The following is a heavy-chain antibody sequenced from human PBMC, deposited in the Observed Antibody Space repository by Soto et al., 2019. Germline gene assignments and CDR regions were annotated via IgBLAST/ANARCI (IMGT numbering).Heavy chain of an antibody. CDR3: GRGGGWELANAFDI. Sequence: QVQLVESGGGVVQPGRSLRLSCAASGFTFSSYAMHWVRQAPGKGLEWVAVISYDGSNKYYADSVKGRFTISRDNSKNTLYRKMKSVRAGDRAVYCGGRGGGWELANAFDIWGQGTMVTVSS. D-gene: IGHD1-26*01. CDR2: ISYDGSNK. CDR1: GFTFSSYA. V-gene: IGHV3-30-3*01. J-gene: IGHJ3*02.